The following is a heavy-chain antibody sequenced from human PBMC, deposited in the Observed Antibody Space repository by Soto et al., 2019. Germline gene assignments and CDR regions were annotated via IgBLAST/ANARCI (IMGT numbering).Heavy chain of an antibody. CDR2: IYWDDDK. Sequence: QITLKEPGPTLVKPTQTLTLTCSFSGFSLSSSGVGVGWIRQPPGKALEWLALIYWDDDKRYSPSLKSRLTITKDTSKNQVVLTMTNMDPVDTATYYCAHRRDRPEFDYWGQGTLVTVSS. J-gene: IGHJ4*02. V-gene: IGHV2-5*02. CDR1: GFSLSSSGVG. CDR3: AHRRDRPEFDY.